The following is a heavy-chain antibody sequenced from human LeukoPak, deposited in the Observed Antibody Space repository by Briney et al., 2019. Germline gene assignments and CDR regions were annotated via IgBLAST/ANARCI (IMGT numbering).Heavy chain of an antibody. CDR3: ARDRVQLWPLRNWFDP. CDR2: IWYDGSNK. CDR1: GFTFSSYG. V-gene: IGHV3-33*01. J-gene: IGHJ5*02. D-gene: IGHD5-18*01. Sequence: GGSLRLSCAASGFTFSSYGMHWVRQAPGKGLEWVAVIWYDGSNKYYADSVKGRFTISRDNSKNTLYLQVNSLRAEDTAVYYCARDRVQLWPLRNWFDPWGQGTLVTVSS.